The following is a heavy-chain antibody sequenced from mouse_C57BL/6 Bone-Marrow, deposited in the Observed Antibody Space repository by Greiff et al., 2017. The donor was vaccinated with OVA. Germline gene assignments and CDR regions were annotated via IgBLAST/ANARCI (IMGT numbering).Heavy chain of an antibody. CDR2: IRSKSNNYAT. Sequence: EVQLVESGGGLVQPKGSLKLSCAASGFSFNTYAMNWVRQAPGKGLEWVARIRSKSNNYATYYADSVKDRFTISRDDSESMLYLQMNNLKTEDTAMYYCVRQSEVSNWDVGGYFDVWGTGTTVTVSS. D-gene: IGHD4-1*01. J-gene: IGHJ1*03. CDR1: GFSFNTYA. V-gene: IGHV10-1*01. CDR3: VRQSEVSNWDVGGYFDV.